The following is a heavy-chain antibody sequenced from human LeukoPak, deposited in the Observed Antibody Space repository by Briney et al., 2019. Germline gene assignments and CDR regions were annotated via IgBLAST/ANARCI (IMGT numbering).Heavy chain of an antibody. V-gene: IGHV1-24*01. D-gene: IGHD5-12*01. J-gene: IGHJ6*04. Sequence: GASVKVSCKVSGYTLTELSVHWVRQAPGKGLEWVGGFDPEDGETIYAQKFQGRVTMTEDTSTDTAYMELSSLRSEDTAVYYCARVQGGGYELVYYYYYGMDVWGKGTTVTVSS. CDR2: FDPEDGET. CDR3: ARVQGGGYELVYYYYYGMDV. CDR1: GYTLTELS.